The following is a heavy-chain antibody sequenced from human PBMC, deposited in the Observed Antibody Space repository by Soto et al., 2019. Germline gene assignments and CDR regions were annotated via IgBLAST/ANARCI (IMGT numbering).Heavy chain of an antibody. J-gene: IGHJ5*02. V-gene: IGHV1-2*02. Sequence: QVQLVQSGAEVKKPGASVKVSCKASGYIFTGYYMHWLRQAPGPGLERMGWFNPNSGGTKYAQKFQGRFTMTNDTSINTAYMELSGLISDDTAFYYCARGDFDSSANYYAGWFDPWGQGTLVTVSS. D-gene: IGHD3-22*01. CDR3: ARGDFDSSANYYAGWFDP. CDR1: GYIFTGYY. CDR2: FNPNSGGT.